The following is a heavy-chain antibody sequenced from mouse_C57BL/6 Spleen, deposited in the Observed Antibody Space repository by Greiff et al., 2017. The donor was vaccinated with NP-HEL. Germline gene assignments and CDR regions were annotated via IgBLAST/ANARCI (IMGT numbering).Heavy chain of an antibody. CDR1: GYTFTDYY. J-gene: IGHJ4*01. CDR2: IYPGSGNT. D-gene: IGHD2-4*01. Sequence: VQLQQSGAELVRPGASVKLSCKASGYTFTDYYINWVKQRPGQGLEWIARIYPGSGNTYYNEKFKGKATLTAEKSSSTAYMQLSSLTSEDSAVYFCARMGADYDDAMDYWGQGTSVTVSS. CDR3: ARMGADYDDAMDY. V-gene: IGHV1-76*01.